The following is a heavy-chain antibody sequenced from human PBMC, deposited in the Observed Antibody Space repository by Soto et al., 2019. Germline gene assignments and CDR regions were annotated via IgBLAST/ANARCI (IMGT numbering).Heavy chain of an antibody. Sequence: PGGSLRLSCAASGFTVSTYGMDWVRQAPGKGLEWVAVIWYDGSKIYYADSVKGRFTISRDNSKSTLYLQMNSLRAEDTAVYYCARPLEQHQLGFGMDVWGQGSPVTVSS. V-gene: IGHV3-33*01. CDR3: ARPLEQHQLGFGMDV. CDR2: IWYDGSKI. D-gene: IGHD6-13*01. CDR1: GFTVSTYG. J-gene: IGHJ6*01.